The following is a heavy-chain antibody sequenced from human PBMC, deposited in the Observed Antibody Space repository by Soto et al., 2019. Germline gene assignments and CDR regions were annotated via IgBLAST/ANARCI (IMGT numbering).Heavy chain of an antibody. V-gene: IGHV3-15*01. CDR2: IKSRTDGGTT. CDR1: GFTFNNAW. J-gene: IGHJ4*02. D-gene: IGHD1-26*01. Sequence: PGGSLRLSCAASGFTFNNAWMSRVRQAPGKGLEWVGRIKSRTDGGTTDYAAPVKGRFTISRDDSKDTLYLQMSSLKNEDTAVYYCTTDRSYSPVDCWGQGTLVTVSS. CDR3: TTDRSYSPVDC.